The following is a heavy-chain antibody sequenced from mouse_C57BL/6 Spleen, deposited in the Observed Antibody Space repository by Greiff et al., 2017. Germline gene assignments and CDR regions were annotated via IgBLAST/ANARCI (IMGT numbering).Heavy chain of an antibody. CDR2: ISYDGSN. J-gene: IGHJ3*01. Sequence: EVQLVESGPGLVKPSQSLSLTCSVTGYSITSGYYWNWIRQFPGNKLEWMGYISYDGSNNYNPSLKNRISITRDTSKNQFFLKLNSVTTEDTATYYCARGGDYDGGFAYWGQGTLVTVSA. CDR1: GYSITSGYY. CDR3: ARGGDYDGGFAY. D-gene: IGHD2-4*01. V-gene: IGHV3-6*01.